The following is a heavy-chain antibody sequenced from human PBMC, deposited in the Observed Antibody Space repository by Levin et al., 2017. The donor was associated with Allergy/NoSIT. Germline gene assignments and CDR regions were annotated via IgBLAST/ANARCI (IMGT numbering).Heavy chain of an antibody. CDR2: IYYSGST. J-gene: IGHJ3*02. CDR1: GGSISTSNYY. D-gene: IGHD6-19*01. V-gene: IGHV4-39*07. Sequence: PSETLSLTCSVSGGSISTSNYYWGWLRQPPGKGLEWIGSIYYSGSTYYNPSLKSRVTISLDTSKNQFSLRLSSVTAADTAVYYCASIKTEYASGWFVNDAFDIWGQGTVVIVSS. CDR3: ASIKTEYASGWFVNDAFDI.